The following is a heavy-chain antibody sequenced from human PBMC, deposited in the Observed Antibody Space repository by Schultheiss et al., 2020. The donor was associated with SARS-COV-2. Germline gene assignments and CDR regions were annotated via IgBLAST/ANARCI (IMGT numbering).Heavy chain of an antibody. CDR3: ARIRYCTNGVCPGDV. CDR1: GFSLSNPRMG. J-gene: IGHJ6*02. D-gene: IGHD2-8*01. CDR2: IDWDDDK. Sequence: SGPTLVKPTETLTLTCTVSGFSLSNPRMGVSWIRQPPGKALEWLARIDWDDDKYYSTSLKTRLTISKDTSKNQVVLTMTNMDPVDTATYYCARIRYCTNGVCPGDVWGQGTTVTVSS. V-gene: IGHV2-70*11.